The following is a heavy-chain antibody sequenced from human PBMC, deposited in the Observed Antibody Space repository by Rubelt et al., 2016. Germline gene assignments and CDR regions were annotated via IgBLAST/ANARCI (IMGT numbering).Heavy chain of an antibody. CDR3: ARLLPSSSSSWSSFDY. Sequence: QVQLVQSGAEVKKPGASVKVSCKASGYTFTSYGISWVRQAPGQGLEWMGWISAYNGNTNYAQKLQGRVTMTTDTSTSTAYMELRSMRSDDTAGYYCARLLPSSSSSWSSFDYWGQGTLVTVSS. CDR2: ISAYNGNT. V-gene: IGHV1-18*01. J-gene: IGHJ4*02. CDR1: GYTFTSYG. D-gene: IGHD6-13*01.